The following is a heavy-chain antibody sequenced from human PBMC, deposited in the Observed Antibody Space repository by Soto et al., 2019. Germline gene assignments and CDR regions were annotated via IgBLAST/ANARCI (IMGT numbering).Heavy chain of an antibody. V-gene: IGHV3-30*03. J-gene: IGHJ5*02. CDR3: ASSGSYYNWFDP. CDR1: GFTFSSYG. D-gene: IGHD3-10*01. Sequence: QVQLVESGGGVVQPGRSLRLSCAASGFTFSSYGMHWVRQAPGKGLEWVAVISYDGSNKYYADSVKGRFTISRDNSKNTLYLQMNSLRAEDTAVYYCASSGSYYNWFDPWGQGTLVTVSS. CDR2: ISYDGSNK.